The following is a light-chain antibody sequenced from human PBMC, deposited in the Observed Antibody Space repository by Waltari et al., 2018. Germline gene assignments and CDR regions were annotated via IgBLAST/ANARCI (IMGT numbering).Light chain of an antibody. V-gene: IGLV3-21*02. Sequence: SYVLTQPPSVSLAPGQTATITCGGDNVGRKSVHWYQQKPGRAPVLVVFDDSDRPSGMPERFSGSNSGNTATLTISRVEAGDEADYYCHLWDSTTDHVIFGGGTKLTVL. J-gene: IGLJ2*01. CDR1: NVGRKS. CDR2: DDS. CDR3: HLWDSTTDHVI.